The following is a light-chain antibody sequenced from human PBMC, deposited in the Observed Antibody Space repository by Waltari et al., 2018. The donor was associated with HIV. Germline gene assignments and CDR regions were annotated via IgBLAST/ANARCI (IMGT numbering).Light chain of an antibody. J-gene: IGLJ2*01. V-gene: IGLV2-8*01. CDR3: TSYAGTTDFYVL. CDR1: NSDIANSNY. Sequence: SALTQPPSASWSPGQSVTISCTVTNSDIANSNYIARYQQHPAKAPKLIISKGNKQPSGVATRFSGSKSGSTASLTVSGLQADDEADYYCTSYAGTTDFYVLFGGGTKLTVL. CDR2: KGN.